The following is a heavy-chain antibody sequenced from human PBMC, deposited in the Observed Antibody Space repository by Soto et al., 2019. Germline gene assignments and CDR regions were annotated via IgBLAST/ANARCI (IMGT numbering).Heavy chain of an antibody. D-gene: IGHD3-9*01. CDR1: GGSFSGYY. V-gene: IGHV4-34*01. CDR2: INHSGST. J-gene: IGHJ3*02. Sequence: QVQLQQWGAGLLKPSETLSLTCAVYGGSFSGYYWSWIRQPPGKGLEWIGEINHSGSTNYNPSLKSRXXIXVXXSKNQFSLKLSSVTAADTAVYYCARGRLAKDAFDIWGQGTMVTVSS. CDR3: ARGRLAKDAFDI.